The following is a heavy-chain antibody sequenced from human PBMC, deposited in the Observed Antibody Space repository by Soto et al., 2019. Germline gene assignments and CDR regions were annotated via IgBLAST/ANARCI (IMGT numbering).Heavy chain of an antibody. CDR2: ITAGNGDT. Sequence: GSLRLSCAASGFPFSDYGVSWVRQTPGKGLQWVSLITAGNGDTYYADSVKGRFTISRDNSKNTLYLQMNNLRVDDSAIYYCVKALYIWGVTGDYWGQGALVTVSS. CDR1: GFPFSDYG. D-gene: IGHD3-16*01. CDR3: VKALYIWGVTGDY. J-gene: IGHJ4*02. V-gene: IGHV3-23*01.